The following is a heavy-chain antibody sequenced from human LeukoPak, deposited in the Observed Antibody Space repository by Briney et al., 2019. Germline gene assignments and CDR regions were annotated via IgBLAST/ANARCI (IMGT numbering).Heavy chain of an antibody. J-gene: IGHJ4*02. V-gene: IGHV3-53*01. CDR2: IYSDNT. Sequence: PGGSLKISCVASGFTFSSYAMSWVRQAPGKGLEWVSFIYSDNTHYSDSVKGRFTISRDNSKNTLYLQMNSLRAEDTAVYYCARRAGAYSHPYDYWGQGTLVTVSS. CDR1: GFTFSSYA. CDR3: ARRAGAYSHPYDY. D-gene: IGHD4/OR15-4a*01.